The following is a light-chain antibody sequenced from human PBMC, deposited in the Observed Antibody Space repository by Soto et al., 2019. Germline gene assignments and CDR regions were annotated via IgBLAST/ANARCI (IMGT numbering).Light chain of an antibody. V-gene: IGKV1-39*01. CDR2: AAS. CDR1: QSISSY. Sequence: DIQMTQSPSSLSASVGDRVPITWRASQSISSYLNWYQQNPGKAPKLLIYAASSLQSGVPSRFSGSGSGTDFTLTISSLQPEDFATYYCQQSCSTPPITFGQGTKVDIK. J-gene: IGKJ1*01. CDR3: QQSCSTPPIT.